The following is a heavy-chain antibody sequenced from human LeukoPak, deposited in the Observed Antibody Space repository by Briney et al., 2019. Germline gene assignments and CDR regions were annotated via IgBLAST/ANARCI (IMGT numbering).Heavy chain of an antibody. CDR2: IIPIFGTA. J-gene: IGHJ6*03. CDR3: ARGILTGYYSPTYYYYYYMDV. D-gene: IGHD3-9*01. V-gene: IGHV1-69*05. Sequence: SVKVSCKASGGTFSSYAISWVRQAPGQGLEWMGRIIPIFGTANYAQKFQGRVTITTDESTSTAYMELSSLRSEDTAVYYCARGILTGYYSPTYYYYYYMDVWGKGTTVTVSS. CDR1: GGTFSSYA.